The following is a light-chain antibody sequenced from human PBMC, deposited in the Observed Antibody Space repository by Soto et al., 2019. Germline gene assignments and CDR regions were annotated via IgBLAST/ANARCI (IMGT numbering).Light chain of an antibody. CDR3: QQYNKWPLT. Sequence: EIVMTQTPATLSVSPGERATLSCRASQSVSSNLAWYQHKPGQAASLLIHGASTMATGIPARFSGSGSGTEFTLTLSSLQSEDFAVYYCQQYNKWPLTFGGGTKVEIK. J-gene: IGKJ4*01. V-gene: IGKV3-15*01. CDR2: GAS. CDR1: QSVSSN.